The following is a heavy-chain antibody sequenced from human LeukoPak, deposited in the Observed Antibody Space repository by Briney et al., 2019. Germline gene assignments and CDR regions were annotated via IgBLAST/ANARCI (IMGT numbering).Heavy chain of an antibody. D-gene: IGHD5-18*01. CDR2: ISGSGGST. J-gene: IGHJ4*02. CDR1: GFTFSSYA. Sequence: PGGSLRLSCAASGFTFSSYAMSWVRQAPGKGLEWDSAISGSGGSTYYADSVKGRFTISRDNSKNTLYLQMNSLRAEDTAVYYCAKARGQAMAFDYWGQGTLVTVSS. CDR3: AKARGQAMAFDY. V-gene: IGHV3-23*01.